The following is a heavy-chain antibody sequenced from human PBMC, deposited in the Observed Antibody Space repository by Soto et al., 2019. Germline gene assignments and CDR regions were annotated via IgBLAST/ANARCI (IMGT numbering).Heavy chain of an antibody. J-gene: IGHJ6*02. CDR3: ARAVTWGLDV. CDR1: GFTFSLYS. Sequence: EVQLVESGGGLVQPGGSLRLSCAASGFTFSLYSMSWVRQAPGKGLEWVSYISRSSTGIHYADSVKGRFTISRGDATNSMHLQMNSLSDGDPAVYYCARAVTWGLDVWGQGTTVSISS. V-gene: IGHV3-48*02. D-gene: IGHD3-10*01. CDR2: ISRSSTGI.